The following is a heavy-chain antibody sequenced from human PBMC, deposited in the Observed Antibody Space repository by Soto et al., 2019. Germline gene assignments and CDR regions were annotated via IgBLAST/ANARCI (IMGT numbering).Heavy chain of an antibody. D-gene: IGHD4-17*01. CDR3: ARHGVDYGDYASYYYYGMDV. Sequence: QLQLQESGPGLVKPSETLSLTCTVSGGSISSSTYYWGWIRQPPGKGLGWIGMIYNSGSAYYNPSLKSRVTISIDTSKNQFSLRLSSVTAADTAVYYCARHGVDYGDYASYYYYGMDVWGRGTTVTVSS. CDR2: IYNSGSA. J-gene: IGHJ6*02. CDR1: GGSISSSTYY. V-gene: IGHV4-39*01.